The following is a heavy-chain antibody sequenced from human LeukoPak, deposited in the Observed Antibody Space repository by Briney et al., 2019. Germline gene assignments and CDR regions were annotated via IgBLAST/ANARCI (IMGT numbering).Heavy chain of an antibody. CDR3: ARVGYSSSWSPTIDY. V-gene: IGHV3-66*01. CDR2: IYGGGST. D-gene: IGHD6-13*01. CDR1: GFTVSSNY. J-gene: IGHJ4*02. Sequence: GGSLRLSCAASGFTVSSNYMSWVRQAPGKGLEWVSVIYGGGSTYYADSVKGRFTISRDNSKNTLYLQMNSLRAEDTAVYYCARVGYSSSWSPTIDYWGQGTLVTVSS.